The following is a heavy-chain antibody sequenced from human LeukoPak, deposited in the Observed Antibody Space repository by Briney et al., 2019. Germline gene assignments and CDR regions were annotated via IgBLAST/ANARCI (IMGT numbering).Heavy chain of an antibody. CDR1: GFTFSSYW. Sequence: AGRSLRLSCAASGFTFSSYWMSWVRQAPGKGLEWVANIKQDGSEKYYVDSVKGRFTISRDNAKNSLYLQMNSLRAEDTAVYYCARVLGSRYCSSTSCSLRALDYWGQGTLVTVSS. CDR2: IKQDGSEK. CDR3: ARVLGSRYCSSTSCSLRALDY. V-gene: IGHV3-7*03. J-gene: IGHJ4*02. D-gene: IGHD2-2*01.